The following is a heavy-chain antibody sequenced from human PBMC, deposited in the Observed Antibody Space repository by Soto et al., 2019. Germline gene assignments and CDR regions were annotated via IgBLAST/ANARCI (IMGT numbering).Heavy chain of an antibody. CDR1: GFTFSAYS. V-gene: IGHV3-48*04. D-gene: IGHD2-2*01. Sequence: EVQLVESGGALVQPGGSLRLSCAASGFTFSAYSMNWVRQARGEGLEWVSCIGSTGRDTHYADSGMGRSTITRDNARNSLYLPMNSLRAADTAVYHGARARHASDPAYAFDIWGQGTMVTVSS. J-gene: IGHJ3*02. CDR2: IGSTGRDT. CDR3: ARARHASDPAYAFDI.